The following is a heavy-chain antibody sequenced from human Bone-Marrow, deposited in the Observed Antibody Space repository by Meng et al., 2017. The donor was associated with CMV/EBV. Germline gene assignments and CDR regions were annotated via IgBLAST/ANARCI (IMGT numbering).Heavy chain of an antibody. CDR3: ARGLWLFDY. CDR1: GFTFSGYW. CDR2: IYSDATTA. Sequence: GESLKISCAASGFTFSGYWMHWVRQAAGKGLVWVSRIYSDATTAAYADSVKGRFTISRDNVRGTLYLQMNNLRAEDTAVYYCARGLWLFDYWGQGTLVTVS. J-gene: IGHJ4*02. D-gene: IGHD5-18*01. V-gene: IGHV3-74*01.